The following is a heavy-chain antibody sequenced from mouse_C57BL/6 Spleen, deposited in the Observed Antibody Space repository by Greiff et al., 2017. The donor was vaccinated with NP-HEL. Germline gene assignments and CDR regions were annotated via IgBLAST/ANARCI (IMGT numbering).Heavy chain of an antibody. CDR1: GYTFTSYW. Sequence: VKLQQPGAELVKPGASVKMSCKASGYTFTSYWITWVKQRPGQGLEWIGDIYPGSGSTNYNEKFKSKATLTVDTSSSTAYMQLSSLTSEDSAVYYCARWVTTGGYFDYWGQGTTLTVSS. V-gene: IGHV1-55*01. CDR2: IYPGSGST. CDR3: ARWVTTGGYFDY. J-gene: IGHJ2*01. D-gene: IGHD2-2*01.